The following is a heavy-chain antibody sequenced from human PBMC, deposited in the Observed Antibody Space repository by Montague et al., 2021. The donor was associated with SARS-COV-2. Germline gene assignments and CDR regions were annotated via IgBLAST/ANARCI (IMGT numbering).Heavy chain of an antibody. D-gene: IGHD2-21*02. CDR2: IYHSGNT. CDR3: ARDLLPPRTAIKTNFFGLDV. V-gene: IGHV4-59*01. CDR1: GGFISSSY. J-gene: IGHJ6*02. Sequence: SETRARTGTVPGGFISSSYWSWIRQPPGKGLEWIGYIYHSGNTNYNPSLKRRVTISIDTSMNQFSLSLSSMTAADTAVYFCARDLLPPRTAIKTNFFGLDVWGQGSTVIVSS.